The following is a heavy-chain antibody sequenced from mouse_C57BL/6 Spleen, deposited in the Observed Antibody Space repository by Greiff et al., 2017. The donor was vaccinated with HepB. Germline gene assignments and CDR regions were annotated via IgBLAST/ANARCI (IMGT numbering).Heavy chain of an antibody. CDR2: IYPGSGST. D-gene: IGHD1-1*01. V-gene: IGHV1-55*01. J-gene: IGHJ2*01. CDR1: GYTFTSYW. CDR3: AIWGPITTVVAYYFDY. Sequence: VQLQQPGAELVKPGASVKMSCKASGYTFTSYWITWVKQRPGQGLEWIGDIYPGSGSTNYNEKFKSKATLTVDTSSSTAYMQLSSLTSEDSAVYYCAIWGPITTVVAYYFDYWGQGTTLTVSS.